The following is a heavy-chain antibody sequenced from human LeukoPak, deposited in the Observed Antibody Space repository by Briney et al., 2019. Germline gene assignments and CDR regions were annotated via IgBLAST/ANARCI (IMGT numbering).Heavy chain of an antibody. J-gene: IGHJ4*02. V-gene: IGHV3-15*01. CDR3: TSWTGCSSTSCYTVGTSEY. Sequence: GGSLRLSCAASGFTFSNAWMSWVRQAPGKGLEWVGRIKSKTDGGTTDYAEPVKGRFTISRDDSKNTLYLQMNSLKTEDTAVYYCTSWTGCSSTSCYTVGTSEYWGQGTLVTVSS. CDR1: GFTFSNAW. D-gene: IGHD2-2*02. CDR2: IKSKTDGGTT.